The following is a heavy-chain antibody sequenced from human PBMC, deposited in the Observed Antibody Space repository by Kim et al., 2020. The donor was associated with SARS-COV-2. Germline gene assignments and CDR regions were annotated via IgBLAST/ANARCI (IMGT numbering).Heavy chain of an antibody. CDR1: GFTFSSYG. J-gene: IGHJ6*02. Sequence: GGSLRLSCAASGFTFSSYGMHWVRQAPGKGLEWVAVISYDGSNKYYADSVKGRFTISRDNSKNTLYLQMNSLRAEDTAVYYCAKVERGRVYRSGTDMDVWGQGTTVTVSS. CDR2: ISYDGSNK. CDR3: AKVERGRVYRSGTDMDV. D-gene: IGHD6-13*01. V-gene: IGHV3-30*18.